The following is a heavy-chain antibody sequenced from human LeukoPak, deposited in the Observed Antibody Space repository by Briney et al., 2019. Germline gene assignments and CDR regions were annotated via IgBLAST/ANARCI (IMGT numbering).Heavy chain of an antibody. V-gene: IGHV3-30-3*01. CDR2: ISYDGSNE. CDR3: ARGPDPVLRGPRRAFDL. CDR1: GFNFRSCA. Sequence: GSLRLSCAASGFNFRSCAMHWVRQAPGKGLEWVAVISYDGSNEDYTDSVKGRFIISRDDSKNTMSLQMNSLRVGDTAVYYCARGPDPVLRGPRRAFDLWGQGTMVTVSS. D-gene: IGHD3-10*01. J-gene: IGHJ3*01.